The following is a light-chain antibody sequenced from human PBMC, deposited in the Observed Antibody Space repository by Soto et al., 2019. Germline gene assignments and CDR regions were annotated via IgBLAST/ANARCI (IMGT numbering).Light chain of an antibody. CDR2: GAF. J-gene: IGKJ4*01. CDR1: QSVSYN. Sequence: EIVMTQSPATVSVSPGETATLSCRASQSVSYNLAWYQQKPGQGLRLLIYGAFTRATGIPARFSGSGSGTEFTLTISSLQSEDFDVYYCQQYKNWPPLTFGGGTKVEIK. CDR3: QQYKNWPPLT. V-gene: IGKV3-15*01.